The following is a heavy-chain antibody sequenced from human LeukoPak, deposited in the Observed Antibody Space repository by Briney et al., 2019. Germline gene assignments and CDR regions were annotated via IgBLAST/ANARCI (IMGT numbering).Heavy chain of an antibody. D-gene: IGHD5-24*01. CDR1: AGSISSYY. Sequence: SETLSLTCTVSAGSISSYYWSWIRQPPGKGLEWIGYIYYSGSTNYNPSLKSRVTISLDTSKNQLSLRLSSVTAADTAVYYCAKIGPRDGYNFRVRWFDPWGQGTLVTVSS. J-gene: IGHJ5*02. CDR3: AKIGPRDGYNFRVRWFDP. CDR2: IYYSGST. V-gene: IGHV4-59*03.